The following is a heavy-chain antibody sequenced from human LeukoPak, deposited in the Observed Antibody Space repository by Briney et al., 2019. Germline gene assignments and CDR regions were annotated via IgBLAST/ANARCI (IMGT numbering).Heavy chain of an antibody. CDR1: GGTSSSYA. Sequence: SVKVSCKASGGTSSSYAISWVRQAPGQGLEWMGRIIPILGIANYAQKFQGRVTITADKSTSTAYMELSSLRSEDTAVYYCARARDYDILTGYRSSFDYWGQGTLVTVSS. V-gene: IGHV1-69*04. CDR3: ARARDYDILTGYRSSFDY. CDR2: IIPILGIA. D-gene: IGHD3-9*01. J-gene: IGHJ4*02.